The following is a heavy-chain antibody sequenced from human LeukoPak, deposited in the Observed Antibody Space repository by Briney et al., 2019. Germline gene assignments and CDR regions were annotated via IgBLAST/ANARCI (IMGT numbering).Heavy chain of an antibody. J-gene: IGHJ4*02. D-gene: IGHD1-26*01. CDR3: ARSTGGSYSGVDY. Sequence: GGSLRLSCAASGFTFDDYAMHWVRQAPGKGLEWVSGISWNSGSIGYADSVKGRFTISRDNAKNSLYLQMNSLRAEDTALYYCARSTGGSYSGVDYWGQGTLVTVSS. V-gene: IGHV3-9*01. CDR2: ISWNSGSI. CDR1: GFTFDDYA.